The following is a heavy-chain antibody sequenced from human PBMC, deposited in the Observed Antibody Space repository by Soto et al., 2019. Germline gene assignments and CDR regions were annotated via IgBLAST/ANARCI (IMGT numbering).Heavy chain of an antibody. CDR3: AAAPRY. Sequence: PSETLSLTCTVSGGSISNYYWSWVRQPPGKGLEWIGYIYDSGSTNYNPSLKSRVTISVDTSKNQFSLRLTSVTAADAAVYYCAAAPRYWGQGNPVTVSS. CDR2: IYDSGST. J-gene: IGHJ4*02. CDR1: GGSISNYY. D-gene: IGHD2-15*01. V-gene: IGHV4-59*01.